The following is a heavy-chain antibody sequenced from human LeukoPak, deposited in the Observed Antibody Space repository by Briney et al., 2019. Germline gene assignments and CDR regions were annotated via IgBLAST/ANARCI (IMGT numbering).Heavy chain of an antibody. V-gene: IGHV4-31*03. CDR1: GGSISSGGYY. CDR2: IYYSGST. CDR3: ARGRVVYAIHLNWFDP. J-gene: IGHJ5*02. Sequence: PSQTLSLTCTVSGGSISSGGYYWSWIRQHPGKGLEWIGYIYYSGSTYYNPSLKSRVTISVDTSKNQFSLKLSSVTPADTAVYYCARGRVVYAIHLNWFDPWGQGTLVTVSS. D-gene: IGHD2-8*02.